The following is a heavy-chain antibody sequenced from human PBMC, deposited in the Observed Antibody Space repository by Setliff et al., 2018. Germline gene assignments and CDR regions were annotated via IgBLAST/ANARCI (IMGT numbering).Heavy chain of an antibody. V-gene: IGHV1-18*01. J-gene: IGHJ4*02. CDR1: GYTFTNYG. Sequence: ASVKVSCKASGYTFTNYGVTWVRQAPGQGLELMGWIGAYNGNTYNAHKFQGRVTMTSDTSTSTAYMELRSLRSDDTAVYYCARVTIAVAGYFDFWGQGTLVTVSS. CDR3: ARVTIAVAGYFDF. CDR2: IGAYNGNT. D-gene: IGHD6-19*01.